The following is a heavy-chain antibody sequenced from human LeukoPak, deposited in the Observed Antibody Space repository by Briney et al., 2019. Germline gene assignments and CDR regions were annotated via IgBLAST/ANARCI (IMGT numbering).Heavy chain of an antibody. D-gene: IGHD2-21*02. CDR2: ISGSGGST. J-gene: IGHJ3*02. V-gene: IGHV3-23*01. CDR1: GFTFSNYA. Sequence: SGGSLRLSCAASGFTFSNYAMTWVRQAPGEGLEWVSAISGSGGSTYYADSVKGRFTSSRDNSKNTLYLQVNSLRAEDTAVYYCAKDRGTYCGGDCYSDIWGQGTMVTVSS. CDR3: AKDRGTYCGGDCYSDI.